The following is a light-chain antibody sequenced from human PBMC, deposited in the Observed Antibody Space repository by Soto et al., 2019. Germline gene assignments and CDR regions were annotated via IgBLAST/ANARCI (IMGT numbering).Light chain of an antibody. CDR2: DVY. J-gene: IGLJ1*01. V-gene: IGLV2-14*03. Sequence: QSVLTQPASVSGSPGQSIAISCTGVRTDVDGYDYVSWYQQHPGQAPQLIIYDVYNRPSGVSHRFSGSKSGDTASLTISGLQAEDEADYYCSSFTSSSSYVFGPGTKVTVL. CDR1: RTDVDGYDY. CDR3: SSFTSSSSYV.